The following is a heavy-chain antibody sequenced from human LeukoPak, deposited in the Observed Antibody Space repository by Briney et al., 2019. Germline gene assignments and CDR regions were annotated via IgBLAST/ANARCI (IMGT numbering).Heavy chain of an antibody. D-gene: IGHD3-10*01. V-gene: IGHV4-39*01. CDR1: GGSISSSSYY. CDR2: IYYSGST. Sequence: SETLPLTRTVSGGSISSSSYYWGWIRQPPGKGLEWIGSIYYSGSTYYNPSLKSRVTISVDTSKNQFSLKLSSVTAADTAVYYCARHAGVGHWFDPWGQGTLVTVSS. CDR3: ARHAGVGHWFDP. J-gene: IGHJ5*02.